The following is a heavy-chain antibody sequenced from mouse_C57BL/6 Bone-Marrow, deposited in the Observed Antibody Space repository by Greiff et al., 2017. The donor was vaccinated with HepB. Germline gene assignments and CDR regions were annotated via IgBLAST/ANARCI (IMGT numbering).Heavy chain of an antibody. V-gene: IGHV2-6*01. D-gene: IGHD3-2*02. CDR3: ASSSGYVRMAY. CDR2: IWGVGST. CDR1: GFSLTSYG. J-gene: IGHJ3*01. Sequence: VKLVESGPGLVAPSQSLSITCTVSGFSLTSYGVDWVRQSPGKGLEWLGVIWGVGSTNYNSALKYRLSISKDNSKSQVFLKMNSLQTDDTAMYYCASSSGYVRMAYWGQGTLVTVSA.